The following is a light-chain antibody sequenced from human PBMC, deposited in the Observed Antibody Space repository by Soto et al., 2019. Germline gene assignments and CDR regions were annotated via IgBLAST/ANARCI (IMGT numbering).Light chain of an antibody. CDR2: DNN. CDR1: SSNIGNNY. V-gene: IGLV1-51*01. CDR3: GTWDSSLSAGI. J-gene: IGLJ1*01. Sequence: QSLLTQPPSLSAAPGQKVTISCSGSSSNIGNNYVSWYQQLPGTAPKLLIYDNNKRPSGIPDRFSGSKSGTSATLGITGLQTGDEADYFCGTWDSSLSAGIFGTGTKVTV.